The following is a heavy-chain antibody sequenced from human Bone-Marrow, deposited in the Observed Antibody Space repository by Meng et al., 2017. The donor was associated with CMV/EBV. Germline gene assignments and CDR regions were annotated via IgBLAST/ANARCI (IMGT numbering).Heavy chain of an antibody. CDR2: INHSGST. J-gene: IGHJ4*02. CDR3: ARNFFGSRHLMDY. CDR1: GGSFSGYY. D-gene: IGHD2/OR15-2a*01. V-gene: IGHV4-34*01. Sequence: SETLSLTCAVYGGSFSGYYWSWIRQPPGKGLEWIGEINHSGSTNYNPSLKSRVTISVDTSKNQFSLKLSSVPAADTAVYYCARNFFGSRHLMDYWGQGTLVTFSS.